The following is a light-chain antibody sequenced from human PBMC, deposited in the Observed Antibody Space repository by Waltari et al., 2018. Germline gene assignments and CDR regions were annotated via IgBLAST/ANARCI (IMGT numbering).Light chain of an antibody. CDR3: QQYQIWPLT. J-gene: IGKJ4*01. CDR1: QSVGIN. CDR2: GAS. Sequence: EIVMTQSPATLSVSPGERATLSCRASQSVGINLAWYQQKPDQAPRLLIYGASPRATAIPARFRGSGSVTDFTLTINSLQSEDFAIYYCQQYQIWPLTFGGGTKVEIK. V-gene: IGKV3-15*01.